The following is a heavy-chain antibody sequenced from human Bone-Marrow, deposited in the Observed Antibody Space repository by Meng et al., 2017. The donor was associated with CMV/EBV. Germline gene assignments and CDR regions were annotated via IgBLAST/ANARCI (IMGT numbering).Heavy chain of an antibody. CDR1: GFTFSSYW. D-gene: IGHD1-7*01. J-gene: IGHJ6*02. CDR3: ARDKGGTTWGAGYYYGMDV. Sequence: GGSLRLSCAASGFTFSSYWMHWVRQAPGKGLVWVSRINSDGSSTSYADSVKGRFTISRDNSKNTLYLQMNSLRAEDTAVYYCARDKGGTTWGAGYYYGMDVWGQGTTVTVSS. V-gene: IGHV3-74*01. CDR2: INSDGSST.